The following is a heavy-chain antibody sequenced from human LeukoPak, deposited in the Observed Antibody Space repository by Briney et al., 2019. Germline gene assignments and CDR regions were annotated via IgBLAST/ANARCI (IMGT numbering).Heavy chain of an antibody. CDR2: ISYIGTT. CDR1: GDSFSSHY. CDR3: ARDPTTVTKGFNV. V-gene: IGHV4-59*11. Sequence: SETLSLTCTVSGDSFSSHYWTWLRQSPGKGLEWIGYISYIGTTNYNPSLKSRVTISVDPSKNQFSLKLISVAAADTALYYCARDPTTVTKGFNVWGQGTTVTVSS. D-gene: IGHD4-17*01. J-gene: IGHJ3*01.